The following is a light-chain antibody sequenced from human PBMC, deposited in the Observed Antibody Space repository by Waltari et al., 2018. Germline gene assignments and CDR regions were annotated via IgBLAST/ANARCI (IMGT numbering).Light chain of an antibody. CDR3: CSYAGSTTV. CDR1: SSDVGTYNL. CDR2: EVT. Sequence: QSALTQPASVSGSPGQSITISCTGTSSDVGTYNLVSWYQQPPGKAPKLMVYEVTKRPSGVSNRFSGSKSGNTASLTISGLQAEDEADYYCCSYAGSTTVFGGGTKLTVL. J-gene: IGLJ2*01. V-gene: IGLV2-23*02.